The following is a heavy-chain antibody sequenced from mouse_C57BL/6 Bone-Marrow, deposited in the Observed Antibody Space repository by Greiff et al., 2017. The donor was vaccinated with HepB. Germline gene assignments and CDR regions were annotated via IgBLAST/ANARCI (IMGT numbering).Heavy chain of an antibody. J-gene: IGHJ2*01. V-gene: IGHV1-26*01. CDR3: ARSRFITTVVAPFDY. CDR2: INPNNGGT. Sequence: EVKLMESGPELVKPGASVKISCKASAYTFTDYYMNWVKQSHGKSLEWIGDINPNNGGTSYNQKFKGKATFTVDKSSSTAYMELRSLTSEDSAVYYCARSRFITTVVAPFDYWGQGTTLTVSS. D-gene: IGHD1-1*01. CDR1: AYTFTDYY.